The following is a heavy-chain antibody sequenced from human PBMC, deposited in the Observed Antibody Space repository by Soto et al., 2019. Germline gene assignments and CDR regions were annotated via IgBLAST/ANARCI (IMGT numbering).Heavy chain of an antibody. CDR1: GFTFSSYG. V-gene: IGHV3-30*18. Sequence: QVQLVESGGGVVQPGRSLRLSCAASGFTFSSYGIHWVRQAPGKGLEWVAVISYDGSNKYYADSVKGRFTISRDNSKNTLYLQMNSLRAEDTAVYYCAKVARITIFGVVNPSAFDIWGQGTMVTVSS. CDR2: ISYDGSNK. CDR3: AKVARITIFGVVNPSAFDI. D-gene: IGHD3-3*01. J-gene: IGHJ3*02.